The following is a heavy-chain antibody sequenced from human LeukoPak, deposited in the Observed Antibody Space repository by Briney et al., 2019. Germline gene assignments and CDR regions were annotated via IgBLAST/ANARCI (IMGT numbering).Heavy chain of an antibody. J-gene: IGHJ4*02. D-gene: IGHD5-24*01. CDR1: GCSFISYW. CDR3: ARLIDGYNPFDY. Sequence: GESLLTSCKGSGCSFISYWIGWVRRMPGKDLEGMGIIYPGDSDTRYSPSFPGQVTISADKSISTSYLQWSSLKASDTAMYYCARLIDGYNPFDYWGQGTLVTVSS. CDR2: IYPGDSDT. V-gene: IGHV5-51*01.